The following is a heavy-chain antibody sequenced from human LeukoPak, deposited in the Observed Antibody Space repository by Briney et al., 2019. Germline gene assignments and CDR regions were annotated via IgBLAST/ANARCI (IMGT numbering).Heavy chain of an antibody. D-gene: IGHD3-9*01. J-gene: IGHJ4*02. CDR1: GFTLSDFG. CDR3: ARGADSGYSSDN. V-gene: IGHV3-48*04. CDR2: ISSNSRTV. Sequence: GGSLRLSCAVSGFTLSDFGMNWVRQAPGKGLQWVAYISSNSRTVDYADSVKGRFTISRDNAKNTLYLQMNSLRAEDTAVYYCARGADSGYSSDNWGQGTLVSVSS.